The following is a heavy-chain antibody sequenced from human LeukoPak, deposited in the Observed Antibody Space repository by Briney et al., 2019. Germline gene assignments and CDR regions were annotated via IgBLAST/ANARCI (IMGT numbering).Heavy chain of an antibody. Sequence: ASVKVSCKASGYTFTGYYMHWVRQAPGQGLEWMGWINPNSGGTNYAQKFQGRVTMTRDTFISAAYMELSRLRSDDTAVYYCARGGYSYGLFDPWGQGTLVTVSS. CDR3: ARGGYSYGLFDP. D-gene: IGHD5-18*01. CDR2: INPNSGGT. CDR1: GYTFTGYY. J-gene: IGHJ5*02. V-gene: IGHV1-2*02.